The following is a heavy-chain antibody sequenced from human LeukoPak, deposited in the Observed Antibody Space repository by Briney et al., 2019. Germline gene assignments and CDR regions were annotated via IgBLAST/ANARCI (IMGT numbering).Heavy chain of an antibody. J-gene: IGHJ4*02. CDR1: GFTFSDYY. CDR3: ARDTVAGPYYFDY. Sequence: PGGSLRLSCAASGFTFSDYYMSWIRQAPGKGLEWVSYISSSSSYTNYADSVKGRFTISRDNAKNSLYLQMNSLRAEDTAVYYCARDTVAGPYYFDYWGQGTLVTVSS. D-gene: IGHD6-19*01. CDR2: ISSSSSYT. V-gene: IGHV3-11*05.